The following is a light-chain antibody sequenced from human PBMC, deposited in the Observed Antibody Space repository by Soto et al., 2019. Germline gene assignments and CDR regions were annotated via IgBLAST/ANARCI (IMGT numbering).Light chain of an antibody. V-gene: IGLV2-23*01. CDR1: SSDVGSYYL. CDR2: EAS. CDR3: CSYGGRYSV. J-gene: IGLJ2*01. Sequence: QSALTQPASVSGSPGQSITISCTGTSSDVGSYYLVSWYQQHPDKAPKLMIYEASKRPSGVSNRFSGSKSGNTASLTISCLDAEDESDYYSCSYGGRYSVFGGGTKVTVL.